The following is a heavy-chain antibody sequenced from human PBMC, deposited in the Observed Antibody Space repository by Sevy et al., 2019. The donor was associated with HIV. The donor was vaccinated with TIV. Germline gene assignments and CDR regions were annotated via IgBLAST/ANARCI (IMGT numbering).Heavy chain of an antibody. CDR2: ISSSSYI. CDR1: GFTFSSYS. CDR3: AREDDYVWGSYRPLDY. V-gene: IGHV3-21*01. J-gene: IGHJ4*02. D-gene: IGHD3-16*02. Sequence: GGSLRLSCAASGFTFSSYSMNWVRQAPGKGLEWVSSISSSSYIYYAESVKGRFTISRDNAKNSLYLQMNSLRAEDTAVYYCAREDDYVWGSYRPLDYWDQGTLVTVSS.